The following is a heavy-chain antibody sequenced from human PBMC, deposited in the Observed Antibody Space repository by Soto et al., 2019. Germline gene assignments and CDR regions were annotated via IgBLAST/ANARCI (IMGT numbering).Heavy chain of an antibody. V-gene: IGHV4-59*01. Sequence: PSETLSLTCTVSAASFSKYYWTWIRQPPGKGLEWIGYIYFNGNTKYNRSLEGRLTVSIDTSRKEFSLKLTSVTAADAAVYSCASATFGGIVLGHWDKGTMVTVSS. CDR2: IYFNGNT. J-gene: IGHJ4*01. D-gene: IGHD3-16*01. CDR1: AASFSKYY. CDR3: ASATFGGIVLGH.